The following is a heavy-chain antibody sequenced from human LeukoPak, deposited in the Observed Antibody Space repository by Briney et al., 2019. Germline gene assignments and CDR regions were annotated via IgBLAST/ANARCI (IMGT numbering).Heavy chain of an antibody. CDR1: GGSIRSTSHY. CDR3: ARTTEGYAGGPGYSYYYYMDV. Sequence: SETLSLTCTVSGGSIRSTSHYWGWIRQPPGKGLEFIGTIYYTGNTYYNPSLKSRVAISVDTSKNQFSLKLSSVAAADTAVYYCARTTEGYAGGPGYSYYYYMDVWGKGTTVTISS. J-gene: IGHJ6*03. CDR2: IYYTGNT. V-gene: IGHV4-39*07. D-gene: IGHD5-12*01.